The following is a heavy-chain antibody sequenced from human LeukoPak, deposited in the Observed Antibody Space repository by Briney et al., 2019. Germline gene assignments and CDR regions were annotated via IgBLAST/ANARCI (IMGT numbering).Heavy chain of an antibody. D-gene: IGHD1-14*01. Sequence: GRSLRLSCAASGFTFDDYAMHWVRQAPGKGLEWVSGISWNSGSIGYADSVKGRFTISRDNSKNTLFLQMDSLRPDDTAIYYCARADGDHLFYYYMDVWGKGTTVTVSS. J-gene: IGHJ6*03. CDR1: GFTFDDYA. CDR2: ISWNSGSI. CDR3: ARADGDHLFYYYMDV. V-gene: IGHV3-9*01.